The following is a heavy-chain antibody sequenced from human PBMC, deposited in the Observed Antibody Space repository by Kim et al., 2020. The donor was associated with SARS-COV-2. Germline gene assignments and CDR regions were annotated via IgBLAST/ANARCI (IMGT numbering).Heavy chain of an antibody. D-gene: IGHD3-10*01. CDR1: GFTFSIYD. CDR2: IGTAGDT. V-gene: IGHV3-13*01. CDR3: ARVTPRGHSGYWYFDL. Sequence: GGPLRLSCAASGFTFSIYDMHWVRQATGKGLEWVSAIGTAGDTYYPGSVKGRFTISRENAKNSLYLQMNSLRAGDTAVYYCARVTPRGHSGYWYFDLWGRGTLVTVSS. J-gene: IGHJ2*01.